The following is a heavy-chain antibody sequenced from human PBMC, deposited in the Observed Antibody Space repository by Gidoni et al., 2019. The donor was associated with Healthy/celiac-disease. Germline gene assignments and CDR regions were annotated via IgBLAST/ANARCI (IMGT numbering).Heavy chain of an antibody. V-gene: IGHV3-33*01. CDR2: IWYDGSNK. CDR1: GFTFSSYG. CDR3: ARDSGGDWFFDY. Sequence: QVQLVESGGGVVQAVRSLRLSCAASGFTFSSYGMHWVRQAPGKGLEWVAAIWYDGSNKYYADSVKGRFTISRDNSKNTLYLQMNSLRAEDTAVYYCARDSGGDWFFDYWGQGTLVTVSS. D-gene: IGHD2-21*02. J-gene: IGHJ4*02.